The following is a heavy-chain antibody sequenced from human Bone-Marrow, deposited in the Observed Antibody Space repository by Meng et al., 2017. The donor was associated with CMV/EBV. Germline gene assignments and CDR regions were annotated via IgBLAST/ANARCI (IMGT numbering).Heavy chain of an antibody. Sequence: GESLKISCAASGFTFSSYGMHWVRQAPGKGLEWVAFIRYDGSNKYYADSVKGRFTISRDNSKSTLFLQMNSLRGEDTAVYYCARDQLPSRFIVVVPAAPDYWGQGTLVTVSS. CDR1: GFTFSSYG. D-gene: IGHD2-2*01. J-gene: IGHJ4*02. V-gene: IGHV3-30*02. CDR3: ARDQLPSRFIVVVPAAPDY. CDR2: IRYDGSNK.